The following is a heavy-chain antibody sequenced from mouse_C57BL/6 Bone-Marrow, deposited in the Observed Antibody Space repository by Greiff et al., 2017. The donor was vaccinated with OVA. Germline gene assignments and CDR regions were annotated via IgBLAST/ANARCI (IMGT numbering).Heavy chain of an antibody. D-gene: IGHD1-1*01. Sequence: EVQLQQSGAELVRPGASVKLSCTASGFNIKDDYMHWVKQRPEQGLEWIGWIDPENGDTEYASKFQGKATITADTSSNTAYLQLSSLTSEDTAVYYCTTGGITTVVAPFAYWGQGTLVTVSA. CDR1: GFNIKDDY. J-gene: IGHJ3*01. CDR3: TTGGITTVVAPFAY. V-gene: IGHV14-4*01. CDR2: IDPENGDT.